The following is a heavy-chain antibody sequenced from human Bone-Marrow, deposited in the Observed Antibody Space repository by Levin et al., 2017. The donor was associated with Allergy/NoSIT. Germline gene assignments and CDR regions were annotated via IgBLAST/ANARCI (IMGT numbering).Heavy chain of an antibody. V-gene: IGHV4-59*01. CDR1: GGSISSYY. CDR2: IYYSGST. J-gene: IGHJ4*02. D-gene: IGHD3-3*01. CDR3: ARVDFGADTAFDY. Sequence: SQTLSLTCTVSGGSISSYYWSWIRQPPGKGLEWIGYIYYSGSTNYNPSLKSRVTISVDTSKNQFSLKLSSVTAADTAVYYCARVDFGADTAFDYWGQGTLVTVSS.